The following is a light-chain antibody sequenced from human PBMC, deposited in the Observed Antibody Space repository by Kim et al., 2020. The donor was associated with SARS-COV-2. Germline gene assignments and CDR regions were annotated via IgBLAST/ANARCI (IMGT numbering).Light chain of an antibody. CDR2: DVS. CDR1: SSDVGSYNY. V-gene: IGLV2-14*03. Sequence: QSITISCTGSSSDVGSYNYVSWYQKQPGKAPKLLLFDVSNRPSGVSTRFSGSKSGNTASLTISGLQAENEAFYHCSSYTTSSAYVIFGGGTKVTVL. J-gene: IGLJ2*01. CDR3: SSYTTSSAYVI.